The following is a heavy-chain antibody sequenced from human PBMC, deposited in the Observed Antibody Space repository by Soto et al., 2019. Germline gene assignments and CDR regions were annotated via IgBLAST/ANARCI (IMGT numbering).Heavy chain of an antibody. CDR2: INHSGST. Sequence: PSETLSLTCAVYGGSFSGYYWSWIRQPPGKGLEWIGEINHSGSTNYNPSLKSRVTISVDTSKNQFSLKLSSVTAADTAVYYCARVFRSSWYGGYYYGMGVWGQGTTVTAP. D-gene: IGHD6-13*01. J-gene: IGHJ6*02. V-gene: IGHV4-34*01. CDR3: ARVFRSSWYGGYYYGMGV. CDR1: GGSFSGYY.